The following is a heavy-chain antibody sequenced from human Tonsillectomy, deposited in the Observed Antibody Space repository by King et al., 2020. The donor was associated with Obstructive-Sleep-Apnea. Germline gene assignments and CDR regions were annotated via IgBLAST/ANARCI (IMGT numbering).Heavy chain of an antibody. J-gene: IGHJ4*02. CDR2: IYSGGST. V-gene: IGHV3-53*04. Sequence: QLVQSGGGLVQPGGSLRLSCAASGFTVSSNYMSWVRQAPGKGLEWVSDIYSGGSTYYADSLKGRFTISSHNSKNTLYLQMNSLRAEDTAVYYCARWPGGYSYGPLIYFDYWGQGTLVTVSS. CDR1: GFTVSSNY. CDR3: ARWPGGYSYGPLIYFDY. D-gene: IGHD5-18*01.